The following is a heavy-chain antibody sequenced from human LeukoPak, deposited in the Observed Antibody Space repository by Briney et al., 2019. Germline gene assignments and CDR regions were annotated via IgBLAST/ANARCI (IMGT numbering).Heavy chain of an antibody. CDR3: ARDIDY. Sequence: PGRSLRLSCAASGFTFSSYAMHWVRQAPGKGLEWVSVISHDGSNKYYADSVKGRVTISRDNSKNTVYLQMNSLRAEDTAVYYCARDIDYWGQGTLVTVSS. CDR1: GFTFSSYA. CDR2: ISHDGSNK. J-gene: IGHJ4*02. V-gene: IGHV3-30-3*01.